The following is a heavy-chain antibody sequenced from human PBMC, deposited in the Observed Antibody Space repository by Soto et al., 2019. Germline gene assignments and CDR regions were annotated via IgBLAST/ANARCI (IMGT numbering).Heavy chain of an antibody. D-gene: IGHD2-8*02. Sequence: QVQLVESGGGVVQPGRSLRLSCAASGFTFSNYGMFWVRQAPGKGLEWVAVISYDGDDEYYADTVKGRFTISRDNLKNTMYLQMNSLRPEDTAVYACAKARLESYWLSVLGYWSQGTLVTVSS. V-gene: IGHV3-30*18. CDR2: ISYDGDDE. CDR3: AKARLESYWLSVLGY. CDR1: GFTFSNYG. J-gene: IGHJ4*02.